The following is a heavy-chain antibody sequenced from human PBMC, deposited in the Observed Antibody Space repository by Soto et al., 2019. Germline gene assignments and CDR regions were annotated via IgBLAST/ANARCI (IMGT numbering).Heavy chain of an antibody. V-gene: IGHV3-53*01. CDR1: GFTVSSNY. CDR3: ARDSRGLGWAHFDY. Sequence: GESLKISCAASGFTVSSNYMSWVRQAPGKGLEWVSVIYSGGSTYYADSVKGRFTISRDNSKNTLYLQMNSLRAEDTAVYYCARDSRGLGWAHFDYWGQGTLVTVSS. CDR2: IYSGGST. D-gene: IGHD6-19*01. J-gene: IGHJ4*02.